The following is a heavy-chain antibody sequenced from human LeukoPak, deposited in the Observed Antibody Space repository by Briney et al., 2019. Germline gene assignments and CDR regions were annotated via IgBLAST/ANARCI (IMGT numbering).Heavy chain of an antibody. CDR3: ARRIVVVVAATSYNWFDP. Sequence: SETLSLTCTVSGGSISSYYWSWIRQPPGKGLEWIGYIYYSGSTNYNPSLKSRVTISVDTSKNQFSLKLSSVTAADTAVYYCARRIVVVVAATSYNWFDPWGQGTLVTVSS. CDR1: GGSISSYY. D-gene: IGHD2-15*01. V-gene: IGHV4-59*08. CDR2: IYYSGST. J-gene: IGHJ5*02.